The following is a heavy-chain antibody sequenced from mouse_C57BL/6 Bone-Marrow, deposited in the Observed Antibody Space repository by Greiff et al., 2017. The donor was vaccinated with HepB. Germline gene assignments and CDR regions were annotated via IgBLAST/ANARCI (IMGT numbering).Heavy chain of an antibody. Sequence: QVQLQQPGAELVKPGASVKLSCKASGYTFTSYWMHWVKQRPGRGLEWIGRIDPNRGGTKYNEKFKSKATLTVDKPSSTAYMQLSSLTSEDSAVYDCARSTYYYGSSYAMDYWGQGTSVTVSS. CDR3: ARSTYYYGSSYAMDY. V-gene: IGHV1-72*01. J-gene: IGHJ4*01. CDR2: IDPNRGGT. D-gene: IGHD1-1*01. CDR1: GYTFTSYW.